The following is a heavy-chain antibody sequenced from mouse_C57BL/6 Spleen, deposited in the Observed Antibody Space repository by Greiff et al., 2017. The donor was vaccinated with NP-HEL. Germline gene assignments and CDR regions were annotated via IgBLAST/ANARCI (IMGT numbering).Heavy chain of an antibody. V-gene: IGHV7-3*01. Sequence: EVKLQESGGGLVQPGGSLSLSCAASGFTFTDYYMSWVRQPPGKALEWLGFIRNKANGYTTEYSASVKGRFTISRDNSQSILYLQMNALRAEDSATYYCALYGNYGWFAYWGQGTLVTVSA. CDR3: ALYGNYGWFAY. J-gene: IGHJ3*01. CDR2: IRNKANGYTT. CDR1: GFTFTDYY. D-gene: IGHD2-1*01.